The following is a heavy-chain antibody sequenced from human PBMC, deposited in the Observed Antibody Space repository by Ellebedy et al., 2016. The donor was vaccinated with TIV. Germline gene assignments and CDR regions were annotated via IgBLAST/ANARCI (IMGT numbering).Heavy chain of an antibody. CDR1: GFTFSNHA. CDR2: INQDGSEI. D-gene: IGHD6-13*01. CDR3: ARGAMAAAGDDY. V-gene: IGHV3-7*01. Sequence: PGGSLRLSCAASGFTFSNHAMSWVRQAPGKGLEWVANINQDGSEIYYVDSVKGRFTISRDNAKNSLCLQMNSLRAEDTAVYYCARGAMAAAGDDYWGQGTLVTVSS. J-gene: IGHJ4*02.